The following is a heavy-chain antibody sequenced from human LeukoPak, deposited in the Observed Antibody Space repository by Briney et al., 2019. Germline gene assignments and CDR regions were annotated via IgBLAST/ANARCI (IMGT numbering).Heavy chain of an antibody. Sequence: ASVKVSCKASGYTFTSYDINWVRQATGQGLEWMGWMNPNSGNTGYAQKFQGRVTITRNTSISTAYMELSSLRSEDTAVYYCARAFWSGYSDFDYWGQGTLVTVSS. CDR1: GYTFTSYD. D-gene: IGHD3-3*01. J-gene: IGHJ4*02. CDR3: ARAFWSGYSDFDY. CDR2: MNPNSGNT. V-gene: IGHV1-8*01.